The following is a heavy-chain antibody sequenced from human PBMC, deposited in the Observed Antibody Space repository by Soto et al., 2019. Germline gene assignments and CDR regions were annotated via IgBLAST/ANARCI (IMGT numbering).Heavy chain of an antibody. J-gene: IGHJ4*02. V-gene: IGHV3-30-3*01. Sequence: QVQLVESGGGVVQPGRSLRLSCAASGFTFSSYAMHWVREAPGKGLEWVAVISYDGSNKYYADSVKGRFTISRDNSKNTLYLQMNSLRAEDTAVYYCARDGTEWELPPFDYWGQGTLVTVSS. CDR1: GFTFSSYA. CDR3: ARDGTEWELPPFDY. D-gene: IGHD1-26*01. CDR2: ISYDGSNK.